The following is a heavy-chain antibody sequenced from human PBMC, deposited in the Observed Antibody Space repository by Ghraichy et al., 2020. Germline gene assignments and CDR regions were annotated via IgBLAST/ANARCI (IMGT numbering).Heavy chain of an antibody. CDR1: GGSISSYY. J-gene: IGHJ4*02. D-gene: IGHD3-22*01. V-gene: IGHV4-59*08. Sequence: SETLSLTCTVSGGSISSYYWSWIRQPPGKGLEWIGYIYYSGSTNYNPSLKSRVTISVDTSKNQFSLKLSSVTAADTAVYYCARSPYYYDSSGYSEFGWDYWGQGTLVTVSS. CDR3: ARSPYYYDSSGYSEFGWDY. CDR2: IYYSGST.